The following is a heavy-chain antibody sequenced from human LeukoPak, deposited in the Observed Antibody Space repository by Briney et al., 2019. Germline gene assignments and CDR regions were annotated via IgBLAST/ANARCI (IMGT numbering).Heavy chain of an antibody. CDR3: ARQHYYDSSGFYPPATRVYYYYYYMDV. D-gene: IGHD3-22*01. Sequence: SETLSLTCTVSGGSISSGYYWGWSRQPPGKGLQWIGSFYHSGSTYYNPSLRSRVTISVDTSKNQFSLELSSVTAADTAVYYCARQHYYDSSGFYPPATRVYYYYYYMDVCGKGTTVTVSS. CDR1: GGSISSGYY. J-gene: IGHJ6*03. V-gene: IGHV4-38-2*02. CDR2: FYHSGST.